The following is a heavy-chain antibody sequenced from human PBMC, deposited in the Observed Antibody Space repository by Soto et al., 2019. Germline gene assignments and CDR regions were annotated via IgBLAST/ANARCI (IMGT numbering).Heavy chain of an antibody. Sequence: GASVKVSCKASGYTFTSYGISWVRQAPGQGLEWMGWISAYNGNTNYAQKLQGRVTMTTDTSTSTAYMELRSLRSDDMAVYYCARDPRFLEWLRLADNWFDPWGQGTLVTVSS. D-gene: IGHD3-3*01. CDR2: ISAYNGNT. CDR3: ARDPRFLEWLRLADNWFDP. CDR1: GYTFTSYG. V-gene: IGHV1-18*03. J-gene: IGHJ5*02.